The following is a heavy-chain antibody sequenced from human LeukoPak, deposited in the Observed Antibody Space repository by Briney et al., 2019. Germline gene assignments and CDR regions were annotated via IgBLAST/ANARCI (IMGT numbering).Heavy chain of an antibody. J-gene: IGHJ4*02. CDR3: ALLHGSGSWYKPTD. CDR2: IGPHSTFT. D-gene: IGHD6-13*01. Sequence: ASMKVSYKSSGFTFTYHYIHWVRQGPGQGREWMGYIGPHSTFTSSPQEFQGRVTMTRDASMSTAYMELTRLTSDDTALYYCALLHGSGSWYKPTDWGQGTLVTVSS. V-gene: IGHV1-2*02. CDR1: GFTFTYHY.